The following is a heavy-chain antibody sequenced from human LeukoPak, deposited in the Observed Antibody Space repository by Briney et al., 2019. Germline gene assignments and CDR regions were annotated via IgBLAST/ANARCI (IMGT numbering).Heavy chain of an antibody. CDR3: ARKQASVPGDY. V-gene: IGHV3-21*04. CDR1: GFTFSSYS. J-gene: IGHJ4*02. CDR2: ISGSGGST. D-gene: IGHD2-21*01. Sequence: GGSLRLSCAASGFTFSSYSMSWVRQARGKGLEWVSAISGSGGSTYYADSVKGRFTISRDNARNSLFLQINSLRVEDTAVYYCARKQASVPGDYWGQGTLVTVSS.